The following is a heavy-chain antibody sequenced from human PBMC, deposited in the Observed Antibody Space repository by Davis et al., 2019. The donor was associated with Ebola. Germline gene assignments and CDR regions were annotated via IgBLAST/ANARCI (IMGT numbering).Heavy chain of an antibody. V-gene: IGHV4-39*01. CDR3: ARRMDV. Sequence: MPSETLSLTCTVSGGSITSSSYYWGWIRQPPGKGLEWIGTISHTGSTYYNPSLKSRLTLSVDTSKNQFSLGLTSVTAADTAVYYCARRMDVWGQGTTVTVSS. CDR2: ISHTGST. J-gene: IGHJ6*02. CDR1: GGSITSSSYY.